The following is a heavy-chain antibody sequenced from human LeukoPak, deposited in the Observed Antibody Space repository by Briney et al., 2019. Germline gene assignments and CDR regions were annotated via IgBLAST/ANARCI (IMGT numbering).Heavy chain of an antibody. CDR3: AKHSGITFFGGGDWFTP. CDR2: ISGSGGST. J-gene: IGHJ5*02. V-gene: IGHV3-23*01. D-gene: IGHD3-3*01. Sequence: GGSLRLSCAASGFTFSSYAMSWVRQAPGKGLEWVSAISGSGGSTYYADSVKGRFTISRDNSKNTLYLQMNSLRAEDTAVYYCAKHSGITFFGGGDWFTPWGQEPLVTVSS. CDR1: GFTFSSYA.